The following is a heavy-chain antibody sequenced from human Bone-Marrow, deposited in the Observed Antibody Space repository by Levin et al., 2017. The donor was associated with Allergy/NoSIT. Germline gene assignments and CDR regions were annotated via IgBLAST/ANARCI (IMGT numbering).Heavy chain of an antibody. V-gene: IGHV4-59*02. CDR2: IYDYGTT. CDR1: GGSVSSKY. D-gene: IGHD6-13*01. CDR3: AYSSSWYNWFDP. J-gene: IGHJ5*02. Sequence: KPSETLSLTCTVSGGSVSSKYWSWIRQAPGRELEWMGYIYDYGTTKYNPSFGSRVSISVDTSKNQFSLTLKSVTAADTAVYYCAYSSSWYNWFDPWGQGTLVIVSS.